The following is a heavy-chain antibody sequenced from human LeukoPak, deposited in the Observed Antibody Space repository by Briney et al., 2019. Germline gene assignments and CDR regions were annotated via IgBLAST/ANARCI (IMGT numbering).Heavy chain of an antibody. Sequence: GESLKISCKGSGYSFTSYWIGWVRQMPGKGLEWMGIIYPGDSDTRYSPSFQGQVTISADKSISTAYLQWSSLKASGTAMYYCARLDEDIVLMVYATESKDRLDNWFDPWGQGTLVTVSS. J-gene: IGHJ5*02. CDR1: GYSFTSYW. CDR2: IYPGDSDT. V-gene: IGHV5-51*01. D-gene: IGHD2-8*01. CDR3: ARLDEDIVLMVYATESKDRLDNWFDP.